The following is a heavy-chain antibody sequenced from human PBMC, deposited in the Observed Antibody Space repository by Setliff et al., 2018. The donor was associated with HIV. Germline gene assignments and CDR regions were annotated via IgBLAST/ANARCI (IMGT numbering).Heavy chain of an antibody. D-gene: IGHD3-22*01. CDR3: AKPTYYYDDSGYSGGDY. CDR1: GFTFSTYA. J-gene: IGHJ4*02. CDR2: ISGIGSST. V-gene: IGHV3-23*01. Sequence: GGSLRLSCAASGFTFSTYAVSWVRQAPGKGLEWVSDISGIGSSTYYADSVKGRFTISRDNSKNTLYLQMNSLRAEDTAVYYCAKPTYYYDDSGYSGGDYWGQGTLVTVSS.